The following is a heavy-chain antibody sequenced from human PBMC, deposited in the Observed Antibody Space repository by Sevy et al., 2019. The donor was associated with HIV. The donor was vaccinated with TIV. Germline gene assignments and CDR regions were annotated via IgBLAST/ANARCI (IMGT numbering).Heavy chain of an antibody. J-gene: IGHJ3*02. CDR1: GGSINSDH. CDR3: ARRNDFDI. CDR2: VYYTGGT. Sequence: SETLSLTCTVSGGSINSDHWNWIRQPPGKGLGWIGYVYYTGGTNYNPSLKNRVTISVDRTKNQFSLNLTSVTAADAAVYYCARRNDFDIWGQGTMVTVSS. V-gene: IGHV4-59*12.